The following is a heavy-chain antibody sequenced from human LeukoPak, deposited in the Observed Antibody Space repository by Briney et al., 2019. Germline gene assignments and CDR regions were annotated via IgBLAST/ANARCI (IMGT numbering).Heavy chain of an antibody. D-gene: IGHD2-15*01. V-gene: IGHV3-7*01. CDR2: IKQDGSEK. CDR1: GFTFSSYW. Sequence: GGSLRLSCAASGFTFSSYWMSWVRQAPGKGLEWVANIKQDGSEKYYVDSVKGRFTISRDNAKNSLYLQMNSLRAEDTAVYYCARDKCSRGSCYSKGGYFDDWGQGTLVTVSS. CDR3: ARDKCSRGSCYSKGGYFDD. J-gene: IGHJ4*02.